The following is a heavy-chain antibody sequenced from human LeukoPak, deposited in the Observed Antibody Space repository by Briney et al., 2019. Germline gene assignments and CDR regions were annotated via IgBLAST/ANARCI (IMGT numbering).Heavy chain of an antibody. J-gene: IGHJ4*02. Sequence: GGSLRLSCAASGFTFSSYSMNWVRQAPGKGLEWVSYISISSSTIYYADSVKGRFTISRDNAKNSLYLQMNSLRDEDTAVYYCAKGGDGRYYSRADYWGQGTLVTVSS. CDR2: ISISSSTI. D-gene: IGHD2-21*01. CDR1: GFTFSSYS. CDR3: AKGGDGRYYSRADY. V-gene: IGHV3-48*02.